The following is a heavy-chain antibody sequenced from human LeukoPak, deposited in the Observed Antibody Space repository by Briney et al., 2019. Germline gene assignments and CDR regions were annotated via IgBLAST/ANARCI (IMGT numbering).Heavy chain of an antibody. V-gene: IGHV3-53*01. CDR1: GFNVSNNY. D-gene: IGHD2-8*01. J-gene: IGHJ4*02. CDR2: IYSGGST. CDR3: ARGGPNGY. Sequence: GGSLRLSCAASGFNVSNNYVSWVRQAPGKGLEWVSVIYSGGSTYYADSFKGRFTISSDISKNTVSLQMNSLRAEDTAVYHCARGGPNGYWGQGTLVTVSS.